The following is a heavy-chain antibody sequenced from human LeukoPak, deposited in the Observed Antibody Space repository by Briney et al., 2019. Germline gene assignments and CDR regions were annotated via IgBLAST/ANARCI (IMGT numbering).Heavy chain of an antibody. CDR3: ARTSRDGYNFDAFDI. D-gene: IGHD5-24*01. V-gene: IGHV3-21*04. CDR2: ISSSSSYI. CDR1: GFTFSSYS. J-gene: IGHJ3*02. Sequence: GGSLRLSCAASGFTFSSYSMNWVRQAPGKGLEWVSSISSSSSYIYYADSVKGRFTISRDNAKNSLYLQMNSLRAEDTAVYYCARTSRDGYNFDAFDIWGQGTMVTVSS.